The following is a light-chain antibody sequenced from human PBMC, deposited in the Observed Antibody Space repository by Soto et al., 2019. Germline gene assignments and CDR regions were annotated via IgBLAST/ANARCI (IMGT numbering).Light chain of an antibody. CDR2: GAS. CDR3: QKYGSSPRT. J-gene: IGKJ1*01. V-gene: IGKV3-20*01. Sequence: ESMLTQSPGPLSLSPGERATLSCRASQSVSSSYLAWYQQKLGQAPRLLIYGASSRATGIPDRFSGSGSGTDFTLTISRLEPEDFAVYYCQKYGSSPRTFGQGTKVDIK. CDR1: QSVSSSY.